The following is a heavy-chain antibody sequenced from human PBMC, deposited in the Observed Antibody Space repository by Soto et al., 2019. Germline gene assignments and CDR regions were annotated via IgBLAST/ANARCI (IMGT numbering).Heavy chain of an antibody. CDR3: ARVFTGTAYSFDD. V-gene: IGHV3-21*01. CDR1: GFIFDTHS. J-gene: IGHJ4*02. Sequence: EVQLVESGGGLVKPGGSLRLSCAASGFIFDTHSMNWVRQAPGKGLQWVSSISSSSRYIYYADSVRGRFTISRDNANNALYLQMNSLRAEDTAVYYCARVFTGTAYSFDDWGQGTLVTVSS. CDR2: ISSSSRYI. D-gene: IGHD1-7*01.